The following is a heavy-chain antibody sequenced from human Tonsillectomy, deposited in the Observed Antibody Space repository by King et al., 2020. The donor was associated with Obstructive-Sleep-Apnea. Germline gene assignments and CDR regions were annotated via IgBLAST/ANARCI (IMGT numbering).Heavy chain of an antibody. CDR1: GFTFDDYA. D-gene: IGHD6-19*01. CDR2: ISWDGGST. J-gene: IGHJ4*02. Sequence: QLVQSGGVVVQPGGSLRLCCVASGFTFDDYAMHWVRQAPGKGLEWGSLISWDGGSTYYADSVKGRFTISRDNSKNSLYLQMNSLRAEDTALYYCAKDSSVWSHTTFDYWGQGTLVTVSS. V-gene: IGHV3-43D*03. CDR3: AKDSSVWSHTTFDY.